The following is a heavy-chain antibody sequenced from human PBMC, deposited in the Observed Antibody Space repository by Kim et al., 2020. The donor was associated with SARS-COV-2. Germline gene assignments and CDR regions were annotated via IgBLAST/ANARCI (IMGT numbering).Heavy chain of an antibody. J-gene: IGHJ6*01. Sequence: GGSLRLSCAASGFTFSNDWMRWVRQAPGKGLEWVGGIKSDADDKNYDYAVTVRVSITIDSDKKTISLQMNMIRPKTTATSDCSRNIAYLTIAGLDYYY. D-gene: IGHD2-21*01. CDR2: IKSDADDKNY. V-gene: IGHV3-15*01. CDR1: GFTFSNDW. CDR3: NIAYLTIAGLDYYY.